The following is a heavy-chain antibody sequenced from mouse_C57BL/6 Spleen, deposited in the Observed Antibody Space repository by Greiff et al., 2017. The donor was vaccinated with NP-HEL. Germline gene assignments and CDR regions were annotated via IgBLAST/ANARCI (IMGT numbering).Heavy chain of an antibody. Sequence: EVKLVESEGGLVQPGSSMKLSCTASGFTFSDYYMAWVRQVPEKGLEWVANINYDGSSTYYLDSLKSRFIISRDNAKNILYLQMSSLKSEDTATYYCARDKTCYAMDYWGQGTSVTVSS. CDR3: ARDKTCYAMDY. V-gene: IGHV5-16*01. CDR1: GFTFSDYY. CDR2: INYDGSST. J-gene: IGHJ4*01.